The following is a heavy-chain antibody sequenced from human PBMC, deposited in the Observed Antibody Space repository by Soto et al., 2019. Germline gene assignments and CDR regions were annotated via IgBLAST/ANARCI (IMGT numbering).Heavy chain of an antibody. V-gene: IGHV3-33*01. D-gene: IGHD3-10*01. CDR3: ARWFGELSGFDD. J-gene: IGHJ4*02. CDR2: IWYDGSNK. CDR1: GFSFYSYG. Sequence: QVQLVESGGGVVQPGRSLRLSCAASGFSFYSYGMHWVRQAPGKGLEWVAVIWYDGSNKYYADSVKGRFTISRDNSENTLYRQMNSLRPEDTAVYYCARWFGELSGFDDWGQGTLGTVSS.